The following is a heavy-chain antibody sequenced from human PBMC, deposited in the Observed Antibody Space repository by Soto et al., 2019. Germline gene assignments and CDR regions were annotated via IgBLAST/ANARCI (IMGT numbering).Heavy chain of an antibody. V-gene: IGHV1-69*12. D-gene: IGHD3-10*01. Sequence: QVQLVQSGAEVKKPGSSVKVSCKASGGTFSSYAISWVRQAPGQGLEWMGGIIPIFGTANYAQKFQGRVTIXXDXSXXTAYMELSSLRSEDTAVYYCARDADGDGKTPPDDYWGQGTLVTVSS. J-gene: IGHJ4*02. CDR2: IIPIFGTA. CDR3: ARDADGDGKTPPDDY. CDR1: GGTFSSYA.